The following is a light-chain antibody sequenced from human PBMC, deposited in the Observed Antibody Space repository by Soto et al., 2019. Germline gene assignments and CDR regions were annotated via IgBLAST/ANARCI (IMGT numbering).Light chain of an antibody. J-gene: IGKJ3*01. Sequence: DIQMTQSPSSLSASVGDRVTISCRASQSIRNYVSWYQQKPGTAPKVLIYKASSLESGVPSRFGGSGSGTEFTLTISSLQPDDFATYYCQQYNSYPFTFGPGTKVDIK. V-gene: IGKV1-5*03. CDR3: QQYNSYPFT. CDR2: KAS. CDR1: QSIRNY.